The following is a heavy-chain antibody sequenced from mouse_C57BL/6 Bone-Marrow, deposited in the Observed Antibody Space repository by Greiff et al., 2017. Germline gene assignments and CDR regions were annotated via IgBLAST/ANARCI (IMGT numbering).Heavy chain of an antibody. CDR2: IDPSDSYT. D-gene: IGHD2-10*01. Sequence: QVQLQQSGAELVKPGASVTLSCKASGYTFTSYWMQWVKQRPGQGLEWIGEIDPSDSYTNYNQKFKGKATLTVDTSSSTAYMQLSSLTSEDSAVYYCARSFSYWYFDYWGQGTTLTVSS. CDR3: ARSFSYWYFDY. CDR1: GYTFTSYW. J-gene: IGHJ2*01. V-gene: IGHV1-50*01.